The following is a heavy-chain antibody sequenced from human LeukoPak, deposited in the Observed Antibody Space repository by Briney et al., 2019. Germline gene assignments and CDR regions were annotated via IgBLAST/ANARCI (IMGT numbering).Heavy chain of an antibody. CDR3: ARDLLGSAMDV. CDR1: GFTFSSYS. Sequence: GGSLRLSCAASGFTFSSYSMNWVRQAPGKGLEWVSSISSSRSYIYYADSVKGRFTISRDNAKNSLYLQMNSLRAEDTAVYYCARDLLGSAMDVWGKGTTVTVSS. D-gene: IGHD7-27*01. J-gene: IGHJ6*03. CDR2: ISSSRSYI. V-gene: IGHV3-21*01.